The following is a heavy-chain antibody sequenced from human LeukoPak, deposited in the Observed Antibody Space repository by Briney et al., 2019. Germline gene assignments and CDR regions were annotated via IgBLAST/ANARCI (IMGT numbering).Heavy chain of an antibody. CDR3: AREYSSSSGKAFDI. D-gene: IGHD6-6*01. CDR2: IKPDGRET. J-gene: IGHJ3*02. Sequence: GGSLRLSCAASGFTFSTYWMNWVRQAPGKGLEWVANIKPDGRETYYVDSVKGRFTISRDNAKSSLYLQMNSLRAEDTAVYYCAREYSSSSGKAFDIWGQGTLVTVSS. CDR1: GFTFSTYW. V-gene: IGHV3-7*01.